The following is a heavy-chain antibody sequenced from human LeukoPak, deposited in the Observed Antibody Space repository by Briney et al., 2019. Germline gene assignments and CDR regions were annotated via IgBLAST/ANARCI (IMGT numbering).Heavy chain of an antibody. V-gene: IGHV1-24*01. CDR1: GYTLTELS. Sequence: ASVKVSCKVSGYTLTELSMHWVRQAPGKGLEWMGGFDPEDGETIYAQKFQGRVTMTEDTSTDTAYMELSSLRSEDTAVYYCATPALVPAAIPQVDWFDPWGQGTLVTVSS. D-gene: IGHD2-2*02. J-gene: IGHJ5*02. CDR2: FDPEDGET. CDR3: ATPALVPAAIPQVDWFDP.